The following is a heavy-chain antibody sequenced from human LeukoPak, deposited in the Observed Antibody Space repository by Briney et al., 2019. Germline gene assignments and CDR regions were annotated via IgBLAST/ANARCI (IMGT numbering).Heavy chain of an antibody. CDR1: GYTFTTYG. CDR2: ISAYNGNT. Sequence: ASVKVSCKASGYTFTTYGINWVRQAPGQGLEGMVWISAYNGNTNYAQKLQGRVTMTTDTSTSTAYMELRSLRSDDTALYYCARDLVAARPGWFDPWGQGTLVTVSS. CDR3: ARDLVAARPGWFDP. V-gene: IGHV1-18*01. J-gene: IGHJ5*02. D-gene: IGHD6-6*01.